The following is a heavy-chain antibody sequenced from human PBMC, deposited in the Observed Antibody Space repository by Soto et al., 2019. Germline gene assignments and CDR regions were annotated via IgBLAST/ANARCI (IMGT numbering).Heavy chain of an antibody. Sequence: QVQLVQSGAEVKKPGSSVKVSCKASGVTFSSETLSWVRQAPGQGLEWVGGIIPLFGTAHYAQKFQGRVTTTGDESTSTLYIELSSLRSDDTAVYYCATALGDNTARQFDSWGQGTLVTVSS. V-gene: IGHV1-69*01. CDR1: GVTFSSET. D-gene: IGHD2-21*01. J-gene: IGHJ4*02. CDR3: ATALGDNTARQFDS. CDR2: IIPLFGTA.